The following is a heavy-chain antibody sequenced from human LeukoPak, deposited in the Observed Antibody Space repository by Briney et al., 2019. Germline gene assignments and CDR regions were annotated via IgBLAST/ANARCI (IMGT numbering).Heavy chain of an antibody. J-gene: IGHJ6*04. CDR3: AELGITMIGGV. D-gene: IGHD3-10*02. Sequence: GGSLRLSCAASGFTFSSYSMNWVRQAPGKGLEGVSSISRSSSDIYYADSVKGRFTISRDNAKNSLYLQLNSLRAADTAVYYCAELGITMIGGVWGKGTTVTISS. CDR1: GFTFSSYS. V-gene: IGHV3-21*01. CDR2: ISRSSSDI.